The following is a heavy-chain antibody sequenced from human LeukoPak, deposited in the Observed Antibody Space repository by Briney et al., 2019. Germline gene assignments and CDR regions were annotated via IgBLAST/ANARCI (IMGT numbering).Heavy chain of an antibody. CDR1: GYTFTGYY. CDR3: ARAGIVGAKFNWFDP. Sequence: ASVKVSCKASGYTFTGYYMHWVRHAPGQGLEWMGWINPNSGGTNYAQKFQGRVTMTRDTSISTAYMELSRLRSDDTAVYYCARAGIVGAKFNWFDPWGQGTLVTVSS. D-gene: IGHD1-26*01. J-gene: IGHJ5*02. V-gene: IGHV1-2*02. CDR2: INPNSGGT.